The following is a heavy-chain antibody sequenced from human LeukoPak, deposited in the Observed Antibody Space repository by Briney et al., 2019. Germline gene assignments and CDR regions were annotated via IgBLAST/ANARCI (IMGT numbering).Heavy chain of an antibody. D-gene: IGHD6-19*01. J-gene: IGHJ4*02. Sequence: GGSLRLSCAASGFTFSTYWMIWVRQAPGKGLEWVANIKQDGSEKYYVDSVKGRFTISRDNAKNSLYLQMNSLRAEDTAVYYCGGPRIVVTSTPPDYWGQGTLVIVSS. CDR1: GFTFSTYW. CDR2: IKQDGSEK. V-gene: IGHV3-7*03. CDR3: GGPRIVVTSTPPDY.